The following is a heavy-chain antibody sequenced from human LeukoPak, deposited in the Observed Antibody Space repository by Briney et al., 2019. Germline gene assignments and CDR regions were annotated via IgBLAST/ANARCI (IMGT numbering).Heavy chain of an antibody. CDR3: ARGKKLRFLEWLSRGHAFDI. CDR2: INHSGST. V-gene: IGHV4-34*01. Sequence: SETLSLTCAVYGGSFSGYYWSWIRQPPGKGLEWIGEINHSGSTNYNPSLKSRVTISVDTSKNQFSLKLSSVTAADTAVYYCARGKKLRFLEWLSRGHAFDIWGQGTMVTVSS. D-gene: IGHD3-3*01. CDR1: GGSFSGYY. J-gene: IGHJ3*02.